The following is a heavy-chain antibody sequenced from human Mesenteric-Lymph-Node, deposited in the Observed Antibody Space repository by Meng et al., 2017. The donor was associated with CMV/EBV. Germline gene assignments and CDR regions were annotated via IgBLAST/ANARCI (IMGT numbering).Heavy chain of an antibody. CDR2: IYSGGSST. J-gene: IGHJ4*02. V-gene: IGHV3-23*03. Sequence: GESLKISCAASGFTFSSYAMSWVRQAPGKGLEWVSVIYSGGSSTYYADSVKGRFTISRDNSKNTLYLQMNSLRAEDTAVYYCAKVGGDFCFDYWGQGTLVTVSS. D-gene: IGHD2-21*01. CDR3: AKVGGDFCFDY. CDR1: GFTFSSYA.